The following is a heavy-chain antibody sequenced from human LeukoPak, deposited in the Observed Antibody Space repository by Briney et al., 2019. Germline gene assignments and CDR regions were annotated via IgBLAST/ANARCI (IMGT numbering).Heavy chain of an antibody. D-gene: IGHD3-22*01. V-gene: IGHV1-69*13. CDR2: IIPISGTA. CDR3: ARHSYDSSDLHYMDV. CDR1: GGTFSSYA. Sequence: ASVKVSCKASGGTFSSYAISWVRQAPGQGLEWMGGIIPISGTAHYAQKFQGRVTITGDESTRTPYMELSSLRSEDTAVYYCARHSYDSSDLHYMDVWGKGTTVTISS. J-gene: IGHJ6*03.